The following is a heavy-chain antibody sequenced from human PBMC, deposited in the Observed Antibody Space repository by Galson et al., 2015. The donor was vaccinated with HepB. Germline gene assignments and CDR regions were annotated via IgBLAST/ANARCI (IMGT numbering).Heavy chain of an antibody. CDR1: GYTFTSYD. CDR3: ARIGLGYYYGSGSYGNWFDP. Sequence: SVKVSCKASGYTFTSYDINWVRQATGQGLEWMGWMNPNSGNTGYAQKFQGRVTMTRNTSISTAYMELSSLRSEDTAVYYCARIGLGYYYGSGSYGNWFDPWGQGTLVTVSS. J-gene: IGHJ5*02. V-gene: IGHV1-8*01. CDR2: MNPNSGNT. D-gene: IGHD3-10*01.